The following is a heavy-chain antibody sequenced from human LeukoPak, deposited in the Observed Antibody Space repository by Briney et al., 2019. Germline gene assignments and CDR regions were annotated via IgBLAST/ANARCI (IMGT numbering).Heavy chain of an antibody. Sequence: GGSLRLSCAASGFTFSSYGMHWVRQAPGKGLEWVAVIWYDGSNKYYADSVKGRFTISRDNSKNTLYLQMNSLRAEDTAVYYCARRLVNYYGMDVWGQGTTVTVSS. D-gene: IGHD3-9*01. CDR1: GFTFSSYG. J-gene: IGHJ6*02. CDR3: ARRLVNYYGMDV. V-gene: IGHV3-33*01. CDR2: IWYDGSNK.